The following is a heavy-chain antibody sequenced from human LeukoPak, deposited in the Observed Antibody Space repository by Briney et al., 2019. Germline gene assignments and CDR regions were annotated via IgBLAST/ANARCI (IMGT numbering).Heavy chain of an antibody. CDR1: GFTFSSYA. D-gene: IGHD4-17*01. CDR3: AKDLSYGLDY. J-gene: IGHJ4*02. Sequence: GGSLRLSCAASGFTFSSYAMSWVRQAPGKGLEWVSAISCSGAATYYADSVKGRFTISRDNSKHTLYLQMYSLRAEDTAVYYCAKDLSYGLDYWGQGTLVAVSS. CDR2: ISCSGAAT. V-gene: IGHV3-23*01.